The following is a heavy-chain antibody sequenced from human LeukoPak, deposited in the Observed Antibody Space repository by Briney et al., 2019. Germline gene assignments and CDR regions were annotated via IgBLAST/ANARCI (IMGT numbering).Heavy chain of an antibody. CDR1: GFTFSSYW. CDR3: ATDRGWRTSGYYLYYFEY. J-gene: IGHJ4*02. V-gene: IGHV3-7*01. D-gene: IGHD3-3*01. Sequence: GGSLRLSCAASGFTFSSYWMSWVRQAPGKGLEWVANIKQDGSEKYYVDSVKGRFTISRDNAKNSLYLQMSSLRVEDTAVYYCATDRGWRTSGYYLYYFEYWGQGTLVTFSS. CDR2: IKQDGSEK.